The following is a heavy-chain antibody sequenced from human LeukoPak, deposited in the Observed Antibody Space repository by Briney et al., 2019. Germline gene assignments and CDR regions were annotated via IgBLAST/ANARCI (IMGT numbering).Heavy chain of an antibody. Sequence: ASVKVFCKASGPTFTSYYMHWVRQAPGQGLEWMGIINPSGGSTSYAQKFQGRVTMTRDMSTSTVYMELSSLRSEDTAVYYCARDLEGVYNWFDPWGQGTLVTVSS. CDR2: INPSGGST. V-gene: IGHV1-46*01. J-gene: IGHJ5*02. CDR3: ARDLEGVYNWFDP. D-gene: IGHD3-3*01. CDR1: GPTFTSYY.